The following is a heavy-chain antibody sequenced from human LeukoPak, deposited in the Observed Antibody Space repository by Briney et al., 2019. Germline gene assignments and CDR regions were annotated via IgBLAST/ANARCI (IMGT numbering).Heavy chain of an antibody. CDR2: ISAYNGNT. CDR1: GYTFTSYG. Sequence: ASVKVSCKASGYTFTSYGISWVRQAPGQGLEWMGWISAYNGNTNYAQKLQGRVTMTTDTSTSTAYMELRSLRSDDTAVYYCAKAGYYYDKNRGGYYFDYWGQGTLVTVSS. D-gene: IGHD3-22*01. CDR3: AKAGYYYDKNRGGYYFDY. V-gene: IGHV1-18*01. J-gene: IGHJ4*02.